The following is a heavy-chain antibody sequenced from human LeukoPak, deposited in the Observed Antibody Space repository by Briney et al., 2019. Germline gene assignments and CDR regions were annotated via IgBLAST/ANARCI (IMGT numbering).Heavy chain of an antibody. CDR3: VRVQEGTDMVGIDD. V-gene: IGHV3-74*01. CDR2: INGDGRIT. Sequence: GGSLRLSCAASGFTLSNYWMHSVRQAPGKGLVWVSRINGDGRITTYADSVKGRFTISIDTAKNTLYLQMNSLRAEDTAVYYCVRVQEGTDMVGIDDWGQGTLVTVSS. J-gene: IGHJ4*02. CDR1: GFTLSNYW. D-gene: IGHD5-18*01.